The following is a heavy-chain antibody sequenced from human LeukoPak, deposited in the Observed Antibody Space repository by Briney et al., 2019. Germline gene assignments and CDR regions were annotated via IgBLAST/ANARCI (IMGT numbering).Heavy chain of an antibody. V-gene: IGHV1-2*02. CDR3: AFVSKVGATLDY. CDR1: GYTFAGYA. Sequence: ASVKVSCKASGYTFAGYAMHWVRQAPGQGLDGMGWTNPNSGGTSYAQKFQGRVTMTRDTSISTAYMELSRLRSDDTAVYYCAFVSKVGATLDYWGQGTLVSVSS. CDR2: TNPNSGGT. D-gene: IGHD1-26*01. J-gene: IGHJ4*02.